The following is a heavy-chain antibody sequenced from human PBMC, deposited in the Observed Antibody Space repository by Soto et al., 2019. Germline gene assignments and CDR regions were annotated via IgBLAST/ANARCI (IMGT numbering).Heavy chain of an antibody. V-gene: IGHV4-31*03. CDR3: ARDQPRGYTSSWGGMDV. D-gene: IGHD6-13*01. J-gene: IGHJ6*02. CDR2: IYHSGST. CDR1: GDSISSGGYY. Sequence: PSETLSLTCTVSGDSISSGGYYWSWIRQPPGKGLEWIGYIYHSGSTYYDAPLKSRVIISIDTSKNQFSLKLNSVTAADTAVYYCARDQPRGYTSSWGGMDVWGQATTVTVSS.